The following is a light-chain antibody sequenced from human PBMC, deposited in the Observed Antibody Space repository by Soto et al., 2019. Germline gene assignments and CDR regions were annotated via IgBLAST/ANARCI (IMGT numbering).Light chain of an antibody. J-gene: IGKJ5*01. Sequence: IQLTQSPSSLSASVGDRVTITCRASQGISSYLAWYQQKPGKAPKLLIYAASTLQSGVPSRFSGSGSVTDFTLTISCLQSEDFATYYCQQYKSYPVTFGQGTRLEIK. CDR3: QQYKSYPVT. V-gene: IGKV1-9*01. CDR2: AAS. CDR1: QGISSY.